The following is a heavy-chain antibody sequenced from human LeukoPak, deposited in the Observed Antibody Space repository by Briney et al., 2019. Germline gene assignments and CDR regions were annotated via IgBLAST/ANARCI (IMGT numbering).Heavy chain of an antibody. Sequence: ASVKVSCKVSGYTLTELSMHWVRQAPGKGLEWMGGFDPEDGETIYAQKFQSRVTMTEDTSTDTAYMELSSLRSEDTAVYYCATVRIRGQWLRSLDYWGQGTLVTVSS. CDR2: FDPEDGET. CDR3: ATVRIRGQWLRSLDY. D-gene: IGHD5-12*01. V-gene: IGHV1-24*01. CDR1: GYTLTELS. J-gene: IGHJ4*02.